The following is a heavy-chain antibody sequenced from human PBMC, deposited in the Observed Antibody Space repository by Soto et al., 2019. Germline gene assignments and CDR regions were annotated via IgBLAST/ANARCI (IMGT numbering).Heavy chain of an antibody. CDR1: GGTFSSYA. CDR2: IIPIFGTA. D-gene: IGHD6-13*01. J-gene: IGHJ6*02. V-gene: IGHV1-69*06. CDR3: AGTWYSSSWSYYYYGMDV. Sequence: QVQLVQSGAEVKKPGSSVKVSCKASGGTFSSYAISWVRQAPGQGLEWMGGIIPIFGTANYAQKFQGRVTITADKSTSTAYMELSSLRSEDTAVYYCAGTWYSSSWSYYYYGMDVWGQGTTVTVSS.